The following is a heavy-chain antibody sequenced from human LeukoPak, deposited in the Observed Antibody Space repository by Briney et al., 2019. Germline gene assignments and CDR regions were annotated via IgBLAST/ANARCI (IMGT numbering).Heavy chain of an antibody. CDR3: AKDRNGPATVKLLDY. V-gene: IGHV3-9*01. D-gene: IGHD1-1*01. CDR2: ISWNSGSI. CDR1: GFTLDDYA. Sequence: SGGSLRLSCAASGFTLDDYAMHWLRQAPGKGLEWVSGISWNSGSIGYADSVKGRFTISRDNSKNTLYLQMNSLRAEDTAVYYCAKDRNGPATVKLLDYWGQGTLVTVSS. J-gene: IGHJ4*02.